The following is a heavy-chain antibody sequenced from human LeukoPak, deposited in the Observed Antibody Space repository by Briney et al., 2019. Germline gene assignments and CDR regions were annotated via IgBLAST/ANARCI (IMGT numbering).Heavy chain of an antibody. J-gene: IGHJ3*02. V-gene: IGHV3-23*01. CDR3: ARDGLRYFDWYDAFDI. CDR2: ISGSGGSR. D-gene: IGHD3-9*01. CDR1: GFTFRSYA. Sequence: HSGGSLRLSCAASGFTFRSYAMSWVRQAPGKGLEWVSVISGSGGSRYYADSVKGRFTISRDNSKNTLYLQMNSLRAEDTAVYYCARDGLRYFDWYDAFDIWGQGTMVTVSS.